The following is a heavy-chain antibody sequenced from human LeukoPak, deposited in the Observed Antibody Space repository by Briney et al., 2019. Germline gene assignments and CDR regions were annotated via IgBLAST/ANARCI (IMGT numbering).Heavy chain of an antibody. Sequence: GGSLRLSCAASGFTFSSYEMNWVRQAPGKGLECLSYISSSGSTKYYADSVKGRFTISRDNAKNSLYLQMNSLRAEDTAVYYCARDFLGGHYDILTGYGADYYYGMDVWGQGTTVTVSS. D-gene: IGHD3-9*01. CDR2: ISSSGSTK. V-gene: IGHV3-48*03. CDR3: ARDFLGGHYDILTGYGADYYYGMDV. J-gene: IGHJ6*02. CDR1: GFTFSSYE.